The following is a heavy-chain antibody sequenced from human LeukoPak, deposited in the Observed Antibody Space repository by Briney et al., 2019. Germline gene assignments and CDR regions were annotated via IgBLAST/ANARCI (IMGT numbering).Heavy chain of an antibody. CDR1: GYSVSTYW. CDR3: ARRSYSASYYDY. V-gene: IGHV5-51*01. Sequence: GESLKISCKGSGYSVSTYWIGWVRQMPGKGLEWMGIIFPGDSDTRYSPSFQGQVTISADKSISTAYLQWSSLKASDTAMYYCARRSYSASYYDYWGQGTLVTVSS. J-gene: IGHJ4*02. CDR2: IFPGDSDT. D-gene: IGHD1-26*01.